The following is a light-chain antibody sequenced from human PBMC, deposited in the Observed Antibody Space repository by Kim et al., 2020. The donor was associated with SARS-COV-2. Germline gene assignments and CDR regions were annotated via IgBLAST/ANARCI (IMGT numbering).Light chain of an antibody. CDR3: QQYGTSPLT. CDR1: QGVRSNY. V-gene: IGKV3D-20*01. Sequence: LSPGERATLSCGASQGVRSNYLAWYQQKPGLAPRLLIYDASSRATGIPDRFSGRGSGTDFTLTISRLEPEDFVVYFCQQYGTSPLTFGGGTKLEI. J-gene: IGKJ4*01. CDR2: DAS.